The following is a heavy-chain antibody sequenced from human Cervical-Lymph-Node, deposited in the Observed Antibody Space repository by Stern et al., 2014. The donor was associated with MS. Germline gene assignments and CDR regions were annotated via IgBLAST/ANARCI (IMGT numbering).Heavy chain of an antibody. CDR2: INAGNGNT. V-gene: IGHV1-3*01. CDR1: GYTFTTYA. D-gene: IGHD3-3*01. Sequence: QVQLVQSGAEVQKPGASVKVSCKASGYTFTTYAMHWVRQAPGQRLEWMGWINAGNGNTKYSQKFQGRVTITRDTSASTAYMELSSLRSEDTAVYYCARMVSDFWRYGMDVWGQGTTVTVSS. CDR3: ARMVSDFWRYGMDV. J-gene: IGHJ6*02.